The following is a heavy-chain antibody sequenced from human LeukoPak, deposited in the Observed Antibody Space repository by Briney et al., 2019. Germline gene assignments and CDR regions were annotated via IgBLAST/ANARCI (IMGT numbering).Heavy chain of an antibody. CDR1: GFTFSSYA. J-gene: IGHJ4*02. Sequence: GGSLRLSCVVSGFTFSSYAMSWVRQAPGKGLEWVSAISGSGGSTYYADSVKGRFTISRDNSKNTLYLQMNSLRAKDTAVYYCAKGSSGYCSGGSCYAFDYWGQGTLVTVSS. CDR3: AKGSSGYCSGGSCYAFDY. V-gene: IGHV3-23*01. CDR2: ISGSGGST. D-gene: IGHD2-15*01.